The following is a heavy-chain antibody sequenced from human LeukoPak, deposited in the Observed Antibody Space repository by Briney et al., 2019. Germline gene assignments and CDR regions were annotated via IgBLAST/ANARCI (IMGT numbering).Heavy chain of an antibody. CDR2: INAYNGNT. CDR3: AGETGGVVPADSFDY. J-gene: IGHJ4*02. Sequence: ASVNVSCTASGYTFTSYGISWVRQAPGQGLEWMGWINAYNGNTNYSQKLQGRVTMTTDTSTSTAYMELRSLRSDDTAVYYCAGETGGVVPADSFDYWGQGTLVTVSS. V-gene: IGHV1-18*01. CDR1: GYTFTSYG. D-gene: IGHD2-2*01.